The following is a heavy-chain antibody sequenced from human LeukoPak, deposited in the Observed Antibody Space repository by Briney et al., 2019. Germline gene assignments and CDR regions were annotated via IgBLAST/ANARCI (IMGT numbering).Heavy chain of an antibody. J-gene: IGHJ2*01. V-gene: IGHV1-2*04. CDR2: INPNTGDT. CDR1: GYTFTGYY. Sequence: ASVKVSCKASGYTFTGYYMHWVRQAPGQGLEWMGWINPNTGDTNYAQKFQGWVTMTRDTSISTAYMELSRLRSDDTAVYFCASVIAAVGTRNWYFDLWGRGTLVTVSS. D-gene: IGHD6-13*01. CDR3: ASVIAAVGTRNWYFDL.